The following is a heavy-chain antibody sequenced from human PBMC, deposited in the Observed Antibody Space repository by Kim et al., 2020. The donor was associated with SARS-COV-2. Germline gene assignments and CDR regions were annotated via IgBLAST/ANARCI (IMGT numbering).Heavy chain of an antibody. J-gene: IGHJ4*02. V-gene: IGHV3-53*01. CDR1: GFTVSSNY. CDR2: IYSGGTT. D-gene: IGHD1-7*01. CDR3: APHSGGNYNNFFDY. Sequence: GGSLRLSCAASGFTVSSNYMTWVRQAPGKGLEWVSLIYSGGTTYYADSVKGRFTISRDNSKNTLYLQMNSLGAEDTAVYYCAPHSGGNYNNFFDYWGQGTLGAVSS.